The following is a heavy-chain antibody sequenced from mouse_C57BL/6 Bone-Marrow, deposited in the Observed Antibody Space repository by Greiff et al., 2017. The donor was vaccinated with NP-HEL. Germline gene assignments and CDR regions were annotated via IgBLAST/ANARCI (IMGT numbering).Heavy chain of an antibody. Sequence: QVQLQQSGPELVKPGASVKISCKASGYAFSSSWMNWVKQRPGKGLEWIGRIYPGDGDTNYNGKFKGKATLTADKSSSTAYMQLSSLTSADSAVYFCARDFLNFDYWGQGTTLTVSS. V-gene: IGHV1-82*01. CDR1: GYAFSSSW. CDR2: IYPGDGDT. J-gene: IGHJ2*01. CDR3: ARDFLNFDY.